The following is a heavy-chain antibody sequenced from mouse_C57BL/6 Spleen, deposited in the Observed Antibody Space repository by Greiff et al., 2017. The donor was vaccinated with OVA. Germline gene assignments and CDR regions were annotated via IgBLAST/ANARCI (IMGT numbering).Heavy chain of an antibody. Sequence: VQLQQSGPELVKPGDSVKISCKASGYSFTGYFMNWVMQSHGKSLEWIGRINPYNGDTFYNQKFKGKATLTVDKSSSTAHMELRSLTSEDSAVYYCAQGGGYDGVMDYWGQGTSVTVSS. D-gene: IGHD2-2*01. J-gene: IGHJ4*01. CDR1: GYSFTGYF. V-gene: IGHV1-20*01. CDR2: INPYNGDT. CDR3: AQGGGYDGVMDY.